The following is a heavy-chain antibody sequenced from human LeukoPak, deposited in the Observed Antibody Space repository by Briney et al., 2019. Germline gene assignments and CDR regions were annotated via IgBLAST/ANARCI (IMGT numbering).Heavy chain of an antibody. CDR2: IFYSGST. J-gene: IGHJ2*01. CDR3: ARPATVTTSFWYFDL. V-gene: IGHV4-39*01. Sequence: SETLSLTYTISGGSISTSSYYWGWIRQPPGKGLEWIGSIFYSGSTYYNPSLKSRVTISVDTSKNQFSLNLSSVTAADTAGYYCARPATVTTSFWYFDLWGRGTLVTVSS. D-gene: IGHD4-17*01. CDR1: GGSISTSSYY.